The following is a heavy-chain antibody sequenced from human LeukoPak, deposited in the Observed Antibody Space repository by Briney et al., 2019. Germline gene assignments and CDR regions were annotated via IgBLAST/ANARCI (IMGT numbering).Heavy chain of an antibody. V-gene: IGHV3-30-3*01. CDR2: ISYDGSFK. CDR3: ARESPPYYYDSSGYSSLGGMDV. D-gene: IGHD3-22*01. Sequence: GGSLRLSCAASGFTFSTYAFHWVRQAPGKGLEWVAIISYDGSFKKHADSLRGRFTISRDNSKNTLYLQMNSLRAEDTAVYYCARESPPYYYDSSGYSSLGGMDVWAKGPRSPSP. J-gene: IGHJ6*02. CDR1: GFTFSTYA.